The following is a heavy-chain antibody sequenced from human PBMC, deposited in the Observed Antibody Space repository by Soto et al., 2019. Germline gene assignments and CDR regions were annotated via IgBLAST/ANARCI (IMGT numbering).Heavy chain of an antibody. CDR3: ARIRIDYGGQSGSGAFDI. V-gene: IGHV3-53*01. CDR1: GFTVSSNY. D-gene: IGHD4-17*01. Sequence: ESGGGLIQPGGSLRLSCAAPGFTVSSNYMSWVRQAPGKGLEWVSTLYTGGSTYYGDSVKGRFTISRDNSKNTLYLQMNSLRVEDTAVYYCARIRIDYGGQSGSGAFDIWGRGTMVTVSS. J-gene: IGHJ3*02. CDR2: LYTGGST.